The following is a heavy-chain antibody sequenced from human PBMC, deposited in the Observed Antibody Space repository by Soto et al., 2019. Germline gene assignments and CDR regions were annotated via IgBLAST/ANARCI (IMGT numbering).Heavy chain of an antibody. V-gene: IGHV3-21*01. CDR1: GFTFSSFS. J-gene: IGHJ6*03. Sequence: GGSLRLSCAASGFTFSSFSLTWVRQAPGKGLEWVSSISNIGTYIYYADSVKGRFTISRDNAKNSLYLQMNSLRAEDTAVYYCARVTFYYGSGRDYYMDVWGKGTTVTVSS. CDR2: ISNIGTYI. D-gene: IGHD3-10*01. CDR3: ARVTFYYGSGRDYYMDV.